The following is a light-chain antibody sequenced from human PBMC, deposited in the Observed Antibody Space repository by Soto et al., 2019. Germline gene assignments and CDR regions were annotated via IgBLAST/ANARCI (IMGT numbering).Light chain of an antibody. J-gene: IGKJ1*01. V-gene: IGKV1-5*01. CDR3: QQYYSYPRT. CDR1: QSISSW. Sequence: DFQMTQSPSSLSASVGDRVTITCRASQSISSWLAWYQQKPGKAPKLLIYDASTLQSGVPSRFSGSGSGTDFTLTISCLQSEDFATYYCQQYYSYPRTFGQGTKVDIK. CDR2: DAS.